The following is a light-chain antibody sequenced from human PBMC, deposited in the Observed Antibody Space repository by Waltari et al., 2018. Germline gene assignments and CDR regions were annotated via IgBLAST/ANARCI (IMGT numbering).Light chain of an antibody. CDR1: SSNIGAGYQ. CDR2: GYS. J-gene: IGLJ2*01. CDR3: QSFDSSLSGVV. V-gene: IGLV1-40*01. Sequence: SALTQPPSVSAAPQQRVTISCTRSSSNIGAGYQAPRYQQLPGVAPKLLIYGYSSRPSGVPDRFSGSKSGTSASLAITGLQAEDEADYYCQSFDSSLSGVVFGGGTKLTVL.